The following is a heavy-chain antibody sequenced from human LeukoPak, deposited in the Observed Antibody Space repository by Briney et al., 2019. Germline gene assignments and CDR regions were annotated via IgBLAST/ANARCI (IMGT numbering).Heavy chain of an antibody. CDR1: GFTVRSSY. CDR2: IYSGGSP. J-gene: IGHJ4*02. CDR3: AKDFYGSAFDY. V-gene: IGHV3-53*01. D-gene: IGHD3-10*01. Sequence: GGSLRLSCAASGFTVRSSYMSWVRQAAGKGLEWVSVIYSGGSPEYADSAKGRFTITTDNSKNTLYLQMNSLRVEDTAVYYCAKDFYGSAFDYWGQGTLVTVSS.